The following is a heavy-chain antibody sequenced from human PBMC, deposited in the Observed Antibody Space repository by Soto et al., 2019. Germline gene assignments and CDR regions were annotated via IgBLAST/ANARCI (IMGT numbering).Heavy chain of an antibody. CDR1: GFTFISYA. J-gene: IGHJ4*02. Sequence: EVQLLQSGGGLVQPGGSLGLSCGASGFTFISYAMSWVRHVPGKGLEWISSISGSGANTWYAGSVQGRFIISRDNSKSTVSLPMSSLRVEDTAIYSCARDRATFDSWGQGTLVTVSS. V-gene: IGHV3-23*01. D-gene: IGHD1-26*01. CDR2: ISGSGANT. CDR3: ARDRATFDS.